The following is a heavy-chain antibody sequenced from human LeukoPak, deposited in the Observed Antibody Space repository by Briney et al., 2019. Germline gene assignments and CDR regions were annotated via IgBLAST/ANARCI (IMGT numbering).Heavy chain of an antibody. D-gene: IGHD6-13*01. J-gene: IGHJ5*02. CDR1: GGSISSYY. CDR2: IYYSGST. Sequence: SETLSLTFTVSGGSISSYYWSWIRQPPGKGLEWIGYIYYSGSTNYNPSLKSRVTISVDTSKNQFSLKLSSVTAADTAVYYCAREGNSSSWYGNWFDPWGQGTLVTVSS. CDR3: AREGNSSSWYGNWFDP. V-gene: IGHV4-59*01.